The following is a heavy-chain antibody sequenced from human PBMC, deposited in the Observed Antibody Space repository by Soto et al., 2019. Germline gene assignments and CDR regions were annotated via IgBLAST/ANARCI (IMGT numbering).Heavy chain of an antibody. J-gene: IGHJ6*02. CDR1: GGTFSSYA. CDR3: AGRTLRGANYSDGMDV. CDR2: IIPIFGTA. Sequence: QVQLVQSGAEVKKPGSSVKVSCKASGGTFSSYAISWVRQAPGQGLEWMGGIIPIFGTANYAQKFQGRVTITADESTRTAYMELSSLRSEDTAVYYCAGRTLRGANYSDGMDVWGQGTTVTVSS. D-gene: IGHD3-10*01. V-gene: IGHV1-69*01.